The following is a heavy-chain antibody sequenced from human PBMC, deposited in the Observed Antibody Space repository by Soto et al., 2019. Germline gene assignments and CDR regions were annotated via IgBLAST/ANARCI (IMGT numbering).Heavy chain of an antibody. CDR1: GYTFTGYY. V-gene: IGHV1-2*04. CDR2: INPNSGGT. J-gene: IGHJ4*02. D-gene: IGHD5-12*01. CDR3: ARGPRYSGYEFDY. Sequence: ASVKVSCKASGYTFTGYYMHWLRQAPGQGLEWMGWINPNSGGTNYAQKFQGWVTMTRDTSISTAYMELSRLRSDDTAVYYCARGPRYSGYEFDYWGQGTLVTVSS.